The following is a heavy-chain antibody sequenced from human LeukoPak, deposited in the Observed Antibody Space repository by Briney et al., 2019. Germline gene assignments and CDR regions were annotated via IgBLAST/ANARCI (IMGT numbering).Heavy chain of an antibody. CDR3: ARGLRFLEWLSSPHMDV. Sequence: PSETLSLTCAVYGGSFSGYYWSWIRQPPGKGLEWIGEINHSGSTNYNPSLKSRVTISVDTSKNQFSLKLSSVTAADTAVYYCARGLRFLEWLSSPHMDVWGQGTTVTVSS. V-gene: IGHV4-34*01. CDR1: GGSFSGYY. CDR2: INHSGST. D-gene: IGHD3-3*01. J-gene: IGHJ6*02.